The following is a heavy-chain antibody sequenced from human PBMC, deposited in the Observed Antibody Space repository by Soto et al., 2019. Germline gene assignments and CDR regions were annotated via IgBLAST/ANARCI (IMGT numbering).Heavy chain of an antibody. J-gene: IGHJ4*02. CDR3: ASSRWEY. Sequence: SETLSLTCAVSGGSFNANYWSWVRQPPGKGLEWIGEINHDGSTNYNPSLKSRVTISVDTSKNQFSLKLNSMTAADTDVYYCASSRWEYWGQGTLVTVSS. D-gene: IGHD1-26*01. CDR1: GGSFNANY. V-gene: IGHV4-34*01. CDR2: INHDGST.